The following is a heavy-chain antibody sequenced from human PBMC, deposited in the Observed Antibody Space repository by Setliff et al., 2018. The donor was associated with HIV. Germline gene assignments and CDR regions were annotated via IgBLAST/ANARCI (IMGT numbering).Heavy chain of an antibody. Sequence: SVKVSCKASGGTFRNYGISWVRQAPGQGLEWMGGIIPIFGTTNYAQKFQGRVTITADESTTTAYMELSSLRSEDTAVYYCATSKVGASSAFDMWGQGTLVTVSS. V-gene: IGHV1-69*13. J-gene: IGHJ3*02. CDR2: IIPIFGTT. D-gene: IGHD1-26*01. CDR3: ATSKVGASSAFDM. CDR1: GGTFRNYG.